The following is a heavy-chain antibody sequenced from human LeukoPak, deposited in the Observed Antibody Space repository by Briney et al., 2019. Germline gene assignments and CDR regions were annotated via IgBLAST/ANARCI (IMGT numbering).Heavy chain of an antibody. V-gene: IGHV3-33*01. CDR2: IWYDGSNK. D-gene: IGHD5-24*01. J-gene: IGHJ4*02. Sequence: GXEXXAVIWYDGSNKYYADSVKGRFTISRDNSKNTLYLQMNSLRAEDTAVYYCAREGWLPSSLDYWGQGTLVTVSS. CDR3: AREGWLPSSLDY.